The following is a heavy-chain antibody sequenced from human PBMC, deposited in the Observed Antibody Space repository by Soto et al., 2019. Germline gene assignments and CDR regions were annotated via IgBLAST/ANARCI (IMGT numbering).Heavy chain of an antibody. CDR1: GGTFSSYG. D-gene: IGHD3-22*01. CDR3: ARDPLTLYYYDSSGYFDY. CDR2: IIPIFGTA. J-gene: IGHJ4*02. V-gene: IGHV1-69*13. Sequence: SVKVSCKASGGTFSSYGISWVRQAPGQGLEWMGGIIPIFGTANYAQKFQGRVTITADESTSTAYMELSSLRSEDTAVYYCARDPLTLYYYDSSGYFDYWGQGTLVTVSS.